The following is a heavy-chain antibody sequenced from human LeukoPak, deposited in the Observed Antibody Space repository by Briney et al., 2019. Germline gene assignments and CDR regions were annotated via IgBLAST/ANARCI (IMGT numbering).Heavy chain of an antibody. D-gene: IGHD1-26*01. CDR3: AKGFSGSYFYYFDY. CDR2: ISWNSGSI. J-gene: IGHJ4*02. CDR1: GFTFDDYA. V-gene: IGHV3-9*03. Sequence: GGSLRLSCAASGFTFDDYAMHWVRQAPGEGLEWVSGISWNSGSIGYADSVEGRFTISRDNAKNSLYLQMNSLRAEDMALYYCAKGFSGSYFYYFDYWGQGTLVTVSS.